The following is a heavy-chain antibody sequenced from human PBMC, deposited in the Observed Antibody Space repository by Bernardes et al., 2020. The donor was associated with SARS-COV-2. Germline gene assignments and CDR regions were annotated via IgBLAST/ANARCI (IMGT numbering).Heavy chain of an antibody. CDR1: GYTFTSYA. CDR3: AREGDRGWYDSSGYYRVGEHWFDP. CDR2: INAGNGNT. Sequence: ASVKVSCKASGYTFTSYAMHWVRQAPGQRLEWMGWINAGNGNTKYSQKFQGSVTITRDTSASTAYMELSSLRSEDTAVYYCAREGDRGWYDSSGYYRVGEHWFDPWGQGTLVTVSS. V-gene: IGHV1-3*01. D-gene: IGHD3-22*01. J-gene: IGHJ5*02.